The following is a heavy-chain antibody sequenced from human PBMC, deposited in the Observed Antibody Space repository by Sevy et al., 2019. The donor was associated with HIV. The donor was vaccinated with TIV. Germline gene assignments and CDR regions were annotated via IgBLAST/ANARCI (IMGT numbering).Heavy chain of an antibody. CDR2: IKSKTDGGTT. CDR1: GFTFSNAW. V-gene: IGHV3-15*01. Sequence: GGSLRLSCAASGFTFSNAWMSWVRQAPGKGLEWVGRIKSKTDGGTTDYAAPVKGRFTISRDDSKNTLYLQMNSLKTEDTAVYYCTTDSTQPLIVGATWSDAFDIWGQGTMVTVS. J-gene: IGHJ3*02. D-gene: IGHD1-26*01. CDR3: TTDSTQPLIVGATWSDAFDI.